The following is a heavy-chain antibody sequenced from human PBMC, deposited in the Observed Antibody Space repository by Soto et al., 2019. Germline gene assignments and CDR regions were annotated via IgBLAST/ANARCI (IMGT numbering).Heavy chain of an antibody. Sequence: QVQLVQSGGEVQEPGASVKLSCKASGYAFTSFGVSWVRQAPGRGLEWLGWISCFNGYTNYAQNLKGRVTMTRDTATTTAYMGVTNPNSDDTAVCFCARITLHASPIDSWGQGTLVTVSS. CDR1: GYAFTSFG. CDR2: ISCFNGYT. D-gene: IGHD3-16*01. J-gene: IGHJ4*02. V-gene: IGHV1-18*01. CDR3: ARITLHASPIDS.